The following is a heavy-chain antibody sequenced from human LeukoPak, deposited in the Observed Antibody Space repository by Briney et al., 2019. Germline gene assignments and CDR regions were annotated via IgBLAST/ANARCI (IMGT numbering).Heavy chain of an antibody. V-gene: IGHV6-1*01. J-gene: IGHJ4*02. CDR1: GDSVSSNSAA. CDR3: ARDTGYFDY. Sequence: SQTLSLTCAISGDSVSSNSAAWNWIRQSPSRGLEWLGRAYYRSKGYNDYVGSVKSRITINPDTSKNQFSLQLISVTPKDTAVYYCARDTGYFDYWGQGTLVTVSS. D-gene: IGHD2-8*02. CDR2: AYYRSKGYN.